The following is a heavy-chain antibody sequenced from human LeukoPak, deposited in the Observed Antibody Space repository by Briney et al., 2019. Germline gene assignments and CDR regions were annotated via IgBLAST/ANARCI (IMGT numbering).Heavy chain of an antibody. CDR1: GFTFSSYA. CDR3: ARDILLSYYFDY. J-gene: IGHJ4*02. Sequence: GGSLRLSCAASGFTFSSYAMHWVRQAPGKGLEWVAVISYDGGNKYYADSVKGRFTISRDNSKNTLYLQMNSLRAEDTAVYYCARDILLSYYFDYWGQGTLVTVSS. CDR2: ISYDGGNK. D-gene: IGHD2/OR15-2a*01. V-gene: IGHV3-30-3*01.